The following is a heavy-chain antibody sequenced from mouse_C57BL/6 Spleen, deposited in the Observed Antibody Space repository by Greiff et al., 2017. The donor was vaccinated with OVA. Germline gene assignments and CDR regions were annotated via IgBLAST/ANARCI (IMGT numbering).Heavy chain of an antibody. J-gene: IGHJ2*01. CDR2: INPGSGGT. D-gene: IGHD2-1*01. Sequence: QVQLQQSGAELVRPGTSVKVSCKASGYAFTNYLIEWVKQRPGQGLEWIRVINPGSGGTNYNEKFKGKATLTADKSSSTAYMQLSSLTSEDSAVYFCARDGKEGFDYWGQGTTLTVSS. CDR1: GYAFTNYL. CDR3: ARDGKEGFDY. V-gene: IGHV1-54*01.